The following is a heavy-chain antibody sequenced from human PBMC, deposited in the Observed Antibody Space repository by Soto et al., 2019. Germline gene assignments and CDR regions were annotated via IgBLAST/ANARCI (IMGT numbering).Heavy chain of an antibody. CDR1: GDSITSGVHY. Sequence: PSETLSLTCTVSGDSITSGVHYWSWIRQLPGKGLEWIGYIFYSGPTYYNPSLKSRVTISVDTSKNQFSLKLSSVTAADTAVYYCAQVRGVGSWYIHPWGQGTLVTVFS. V-gene: IGHV4-31*03. CDR2: IFYSGPT. CDR3: AQVRGVGSWYIHP. J-gene: IGHJ5*02. D-gene: IGHD3-10*01.